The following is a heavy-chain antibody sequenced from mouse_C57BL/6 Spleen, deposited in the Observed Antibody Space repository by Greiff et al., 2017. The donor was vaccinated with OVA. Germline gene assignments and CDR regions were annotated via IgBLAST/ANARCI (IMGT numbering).Heavy chain of an antibody. D-gene: IGHD1-1*01. J-gene: IGHJ2*01. V-gene: IGHV1-64*01. CDR1: GYTFTSYW. Sequence: VQLQQPGAELVKPGASVKLSCKASGYTFTSYWMHWVKQRPGQGLEWIGMIHPNSGSTNYNEKFKSKATLTVDKSSSTAYMQLSSLTSEDSAVYYCARGAFITTLADYWGQGTTLTVSS. CDR2: IHPNSGST. CDR3: ARGAFITTLADY.